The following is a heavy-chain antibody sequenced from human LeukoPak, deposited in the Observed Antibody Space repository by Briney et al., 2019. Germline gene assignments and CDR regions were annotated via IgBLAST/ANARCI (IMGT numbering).Heavy chain of an antibody. CDR2: IYYSGST. J-gene: IGHJ4*02. CDR1: GGSVSSSSYY. D-gene: IGHD3-10*01. Sequence: SETLSPTCTVSGGSVSSSSYYWGWIRQPPGKGLEWIGSIYYSGSTYYNPSLKSRVTISVDTSKNQFSLKLSSVTAADTAVYYCARNTLYYYGSGSTIDYWGQGTLVTVSS. V-gene: IGHV4-39*07. CDR3: ARNTLYYYGSGSTIDY.